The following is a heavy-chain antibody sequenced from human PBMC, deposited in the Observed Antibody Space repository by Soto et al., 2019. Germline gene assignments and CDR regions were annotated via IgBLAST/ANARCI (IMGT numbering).Heavy chain of an antibody. Sequence: SETLSLTCTVSGGSINSYYWSWIRQPPGKGLEWIGYISHSGTTSYNPSLKSRLTISLNTSKNQFSLKLRSVTAADTAVYYCARGTRATQYYFYFYGMDVWGQGTTVTVSS. CDR1: GGSINSYY. V-gene: IGHV4-59*01. CDR2: ISHSGTT. D-gene: IGHD3-10*01. J-gene: IGHJ6*02. CDR3: ARGTRATQYYFYFYGMDV.